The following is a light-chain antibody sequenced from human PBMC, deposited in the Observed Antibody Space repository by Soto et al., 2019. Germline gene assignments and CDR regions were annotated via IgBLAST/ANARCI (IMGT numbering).Light chain of an antibody. CDR1: QSLLHTNGKKD. CDR3: MQAIQTPIT. CDR2: LGS. Sequence: DIVMTQSPLSLPVTPGEPASISCRSSQSLLHTNGKKDMDWYLQKPGQSPQLLIYLGSNRASGVSDRFSGSGTGTDFLLKISRVEAEDVGVYYCMQAIQTPITFGQGTRLEIK. J-gene: IGKJ5*01. V-gene: IGKV2-28*01.